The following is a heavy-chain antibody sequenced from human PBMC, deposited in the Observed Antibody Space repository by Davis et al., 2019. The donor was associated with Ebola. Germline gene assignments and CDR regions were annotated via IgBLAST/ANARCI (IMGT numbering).Heavy chain of an antibody. Sequence: GGSLRLSCKGSGYSFTSYWIGWVRQMPGKGLEWMGIIYPGDSDTRYSPSFRGQVTISADKSISTAYLQWSSLKASDSAMYYCARRQFDGYSYGMDVWGKGTTVTVSS. J-gene: IGHJ6*04. CDR2: IYPGDSDT. D-gene: IGHD3-10*01. CDR1: GYSFTSYW. V-gene: IGHV5-51*01. CDR3: ARRQFDGYSYGMDV.